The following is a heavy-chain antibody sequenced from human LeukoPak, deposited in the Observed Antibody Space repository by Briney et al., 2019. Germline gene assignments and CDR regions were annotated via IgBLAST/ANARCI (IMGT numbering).Heavy chain of an antibody. CDR1: GGSISSYY. CDR2: IYYSGST. J-gene: IGHJ6*03. V-gene: IGHV4-59*01. CDR3: ARVGYDFWSGYYKRGLGYYMDV. Sequence: SETLSLTCTVSGGSISSYYWSWIRQPPGKGLEWIGYIYYSGSTNYNPSLKSRVTISVDTSKNQFSLKPSSVTAADTAVYYCARVGYDFWSGYYKRGLGYYMDVWGKGTTVTVSS. D-gene: IGHD3-3*01.